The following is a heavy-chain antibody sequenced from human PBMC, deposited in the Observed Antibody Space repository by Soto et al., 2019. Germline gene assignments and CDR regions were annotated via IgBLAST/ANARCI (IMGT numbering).Heavy chain of an antibody. V-gene: IGHV1-3*01. CDR1: GYTFTDYA. J-gene: IGHJ4*02. CDR3: AKDRITMVRGVLLMQY. CDR2: INAGNGNT. Sequence: ASVKVSCKASGYTFTDYALHWVRQAPGQSLEWMGWINAGNGNTKYSQKVQGRVTITRDTSATTAYMELSSLKSEDTAIYYCAKDRITMVRGVLLMQYCGQGTLVTDPS. D-gene: IGHD3-10*01.